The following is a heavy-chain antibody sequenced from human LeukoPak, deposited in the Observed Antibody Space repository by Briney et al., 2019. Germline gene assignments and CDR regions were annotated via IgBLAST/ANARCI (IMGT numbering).Heavy chain of an antibody. CDR2: INPNSGGT. V-gene: IGHV1-2*02. CDR3: ARLDYYDSSAYYGGEGFDY. Sequence: AASLKVSCKASGYTFTGYDMHWVRQAPGQGLEWLGWINPNSGGTNYAQKFQGRVTMTRDTSISTAYMELSRLRSDDTAVYYCARLDYYDSSAYYGGEGFDYWAREPWSPSPQ. CDR1: GYTFTGYD. D-gene: IGHD3-22*01. J-gene: IGHJ4*02.